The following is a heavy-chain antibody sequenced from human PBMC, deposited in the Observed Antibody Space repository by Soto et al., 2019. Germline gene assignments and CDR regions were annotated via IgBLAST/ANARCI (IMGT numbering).Heavy chain of an antibody. CDR3: AKSWRSASGSYYSHFDR. J-gene: IGHJ4*02. CDR1: GFTFSSYA. CDR2: INSGGDGT. V-gene: IGHV3-23*01. D-gene: IGHD3-10*01. Sequence: EVQLLESGGGLVQPGGSLRLSCAASGFTFSSYAMSWVRQAPGKGLEWVSTINSGGDGTHYADSVRGRFTISRDNSRNTMYLQLNSLRADDTAVYYCAKSWRSASGSYYSHFDRWGQGTLVTVSS.